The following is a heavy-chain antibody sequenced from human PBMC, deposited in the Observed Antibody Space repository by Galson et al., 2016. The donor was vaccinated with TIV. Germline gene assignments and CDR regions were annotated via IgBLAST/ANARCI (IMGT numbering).Heavy chain of an antibody. CDR1: GGTFSNFV. D-gene: IGHD3-10*01. CDR3: ARGRGYYFGSGSSYFDY. J-gene: IGHJ4*02. Sequence: SVKVSCKASGGTFSNFVISWVRQAPGQGLEWMGSINPIFGTAKYAQKFQGRVTITADTSTSTIYMELSSLRSGDTAVYYCARGRGYYFGSGSSYFDYWGQGRLVTVSS. CDR2: INPIFGTA. V-gene: IGHV1-69*06.